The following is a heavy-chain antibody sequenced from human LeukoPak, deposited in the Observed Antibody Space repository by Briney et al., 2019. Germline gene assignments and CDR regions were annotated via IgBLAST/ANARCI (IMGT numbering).Heavy chain of an antibody. D-gene: IGHD6-19*01. CDR2: ISAYNGNT. CDR3: ARDYSSGWYYFDY. J-gene: IGHJ4*02. Sequence: AAVQISFKAAGCTFTSYGISWGRRAPGQGGEWMGWISAYNGNTNYAQKLQGRVTMTTYTSTSTAYMELRSLRSDATAVYYCARDYSSGWYYFDYWGQGTLVTVSS. V-gene: IGHV1-18*04. CDR1: GCTFTSYG.